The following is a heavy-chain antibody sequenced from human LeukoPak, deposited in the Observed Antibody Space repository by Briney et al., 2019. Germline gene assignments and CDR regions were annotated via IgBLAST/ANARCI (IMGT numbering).Heavy chain of an antibody. CDR1: EFTFSSHA. D-gene: IGHD6-19*01. CDR3: ARDQRKELWLGLLDY. J-gene: IGHJ4*02. CDR2: ISNDGNNE. V-gene: IGHV3-30*04. Sequence: GGSLRLSCAASEFTFSSHAMHWVRQAPGKGLEWVAVISNDGNNEYYAASMKGRFSISRDNSKNTLYLQMNSLRGEDTAVYYCARDQRKELWLGLLDYWGQGTLVTVSS.